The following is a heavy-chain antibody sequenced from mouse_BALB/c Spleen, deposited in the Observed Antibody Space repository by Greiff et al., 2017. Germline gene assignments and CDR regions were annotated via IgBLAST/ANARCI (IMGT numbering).Heavy chain of an antibody. CDR1: GYTFTDYA. D-gene: IGHD2-10*01. Sequence: VQLQQSGAELVRPGVSEKISCKGSGYTFTDYAMHWVKQSHAKSLEWIGVISTYYGDASYNQKFKGKATMTVDKSSSTAYMELARLTSEDSAIYYCARGLSYYGNYDAMDYWGQGTSVTVSS. CDR2: ISTYYGDA. CDR3: ARGLSYYGNYDAMDY. V-gene: IGHV1S137*01. J-gene: IGHJ4*01.